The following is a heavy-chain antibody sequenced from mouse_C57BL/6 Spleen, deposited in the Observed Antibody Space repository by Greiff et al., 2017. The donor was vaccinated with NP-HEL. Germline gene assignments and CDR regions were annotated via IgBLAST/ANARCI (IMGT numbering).Heavy chain of an antibody. V-gene: IGHV5-9-1*02. CDR3: TREPDYYGSSAWFAY. CDR2: ISSGGDYI. D-gene: IGHD1-1*01. Sequence: EVMLVESGEGLVKPGGSLKLSCAASGFTFSSYAMSWVRQTPEKRLEWVAYISSGGDYIYYADPVKGRFTISRDNARNTLYRQMSSLKSEDTAMYYCTREPDYYGSSAWFAYWGQGTLVTVSA. CDR1: GFTFSSYA. J-gene: IGHJ3*01.